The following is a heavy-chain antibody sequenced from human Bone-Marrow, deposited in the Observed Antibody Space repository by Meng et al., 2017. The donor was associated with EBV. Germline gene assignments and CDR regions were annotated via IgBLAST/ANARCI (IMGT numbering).Heavy chain of an antibody. CDR1: GASISGSSYL. CDR3: ATVKGGNYFPWFDP. CDR2: IYYSGIT. V-gene: IGHV4-39*07. D-gene: IGHD3-9*01. J-gene: IGHJ5*02. Sequence: PQEAGPGLVKPSETLSLTCSVSGASISGSSYLWGWIRQSPGEGLEWIASIYYSGITYYNPSLKSRVSISVDTSNNQFSLRLTSVTAADTAVYYCATVKGGNYFPWFDPWGQGTLVTVSS.